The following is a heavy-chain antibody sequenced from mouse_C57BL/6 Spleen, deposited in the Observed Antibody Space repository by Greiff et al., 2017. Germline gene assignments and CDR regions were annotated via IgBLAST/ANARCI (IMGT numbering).Heavy chain of an antibody. CDR3: AREEYYYGSSWFAY. Sequence: VQLQQSDAELVKPGASVKISCKVSGYTFTDHTIHWMKQRPEQGLEWIGYIYPRDGSTKYNEKFKGKAPLTANKSSSTAYMQCNSLTSEDSAVYFCAREEYYYGSSWFAYWGQGTLVTVSA. V-gene: IGHV1-78*01. CDR2: IYPRDGST. D-gene: IGHD1-1*01. CDR1: GYTFTDHT. J-gene: IGHJ3*01.